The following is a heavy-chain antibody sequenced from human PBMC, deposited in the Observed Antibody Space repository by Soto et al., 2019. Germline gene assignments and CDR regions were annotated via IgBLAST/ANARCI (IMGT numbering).Heavy chain of an antibody. CDR3: AIFGVPPYYYYGMDV. Sequence: ASETLSLTCTVSGGSISSSSYCWGWIRQPQGKGLEWIGSIYYSGSTYYNPSLKSRVTISVDTSKNQFSLKLSSVTAADTAVYYCAIFGVPPYYYYGMDVWGQGTTVTVS. J-gene: IGHJ6*02. CDR1: GGSISSSSYC. CDR2: IYYSGST. D-gene: IGHD3-3*01. V-gene: IGHV4-39*01.